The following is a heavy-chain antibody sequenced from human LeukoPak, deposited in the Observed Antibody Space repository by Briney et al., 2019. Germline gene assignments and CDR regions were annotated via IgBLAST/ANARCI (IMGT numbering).Heavy chain of an antibody. Sequence: ASVKVSCKASGGTFSSYAISWVRQAPGQGLEWMGGIIPIFGTANYAQKFQGRVTITADESTSTAYMELSSLRSEDTAVYYCASKYYYDSSGYYGSDYWGQGTLVTVSS. V-gene: IGHV1-69*13. CDR3: ASKYYYDSSGYYGSDY. CDR1: GGTFSSYA. CDR2: IIPIFGTA. D-gene: IGHD3-22*01. J-gene: IGHJ4*02.